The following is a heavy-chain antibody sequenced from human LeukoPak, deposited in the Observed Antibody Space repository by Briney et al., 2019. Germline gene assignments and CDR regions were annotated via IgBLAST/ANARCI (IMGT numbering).Heavy chain of an antibody. CDR3: ASPMVRGAPLLDV. CDR2: INHSGST. CDR1: GGSFSGYY. Sequence: TETLSLTCAVHGGSFSGYYWSWIRQPPGKGLEWIGEINHSGSTNYNPSLKSRVTISVDTSKNQFSLKLSSVTAADTAVYYRASPMVRGAPLLDVWGQGTTVTVSS. V-gene: IGHV4-34*01. J-gene: IGHJ6*02. D-gene: IGHD3-10*01.